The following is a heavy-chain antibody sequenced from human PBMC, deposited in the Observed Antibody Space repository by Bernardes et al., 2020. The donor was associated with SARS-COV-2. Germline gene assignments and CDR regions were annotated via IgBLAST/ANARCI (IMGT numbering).Heavy chain of an antibody. CDR2: IKSDGSTT. V-gene: IGHV3-74*01. CDR1: GLTFSSHW. CDR3: VGDATGWRSGWTTFDI. Sequence: GGSLRLSCAASGLTFSSHWMHWVRQAPGKGLVWVSCIKSDGSTTKYADSVKGRFTISRDDAKNTLSLQMNSLRAEDTAVYYCVGDATGWRSGWTTFDIWGQGTMVTVSS. J-gene: IGHJ3*02. D-gene: IGHD6-19*01.